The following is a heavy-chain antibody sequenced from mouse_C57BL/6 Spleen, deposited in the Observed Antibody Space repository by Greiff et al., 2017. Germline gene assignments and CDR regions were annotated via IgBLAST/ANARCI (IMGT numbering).Heavy chain of an antibody. CDR2: IDPSDSYT. CDR1: GYTFTSYW. CDR3: ARGDYYGSPFAY. D-gene: IGHD1-1*01. J-gene: IGHJ3*01. Sequence: QVQLQQSGAELVMPGASVKLSCKASGYTFTSYWMHWVKQRPGQGLEWIGEIDPSDSYTNYNQKFKGKSTLTVDKSSSTAYMQLSSLTSEDSAVYYCARGDYYGSPFAYWGQGTLVTVSA. V-gene: IGHV1-69*01.